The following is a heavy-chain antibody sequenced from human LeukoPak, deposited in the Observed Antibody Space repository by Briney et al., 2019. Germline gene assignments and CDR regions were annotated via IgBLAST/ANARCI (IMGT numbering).Heavy chain of an antibody. CDR2: INTNTGNP. CDR3: ARSGDSSGWYDGEYYFDY. V-gene: IGHV7-4-1*02. CDR1: GYTFTSYA. Sequence: ASVKVSCKASGYTFTSYAMNWVRQAPGQGLEWMGWINTNTGNPTYAQGFTGRFVFPLDTSVSTAYLQISSLKAEDTAVYYCARSGDSSGWYDGEYYFDYWGQGTLVTVSS. D-gene: IGHD6-19*01. J-gene: IGHJ4*02.